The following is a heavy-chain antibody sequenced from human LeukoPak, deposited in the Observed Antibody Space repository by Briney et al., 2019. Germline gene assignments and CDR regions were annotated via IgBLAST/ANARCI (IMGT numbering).Heavy chain of an antibody. V-gene: IGHV3-9*01. Sequence: GGSLRLSCAASGFTFDDYAMHWVRQAPGKGLEWVSGISWNSGSIGYADSVKGRFTISRDNSKNTLYLQMNSLRAEDTAVYYCARGGSYLSAFDIWGQGTMVTVSS. D-gene: IGHD1-26*01. J-gene: IGHJ3*02. CDR1: GFTFDDYA. CDR3: ARGGSYLSAFDI. CDR2: ISWNSGSI.